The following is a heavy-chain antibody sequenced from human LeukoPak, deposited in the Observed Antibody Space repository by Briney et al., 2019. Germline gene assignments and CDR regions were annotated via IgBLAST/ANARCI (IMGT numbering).Heavy chain of an antibody. CDR2: ISSSGSYI. CDR3: ARDAEPPREYSGSYYSDY. V-gene: IGHV3-21*01. D-gene: IGHD1-26*01. J-gene: IGHJ4*02. CDR1: RFTFSSYS. Sequence: GGSLRLSCAASRFTFSSYSMNWVRQAPGKGLEWVSSISSSGSYIYYADSVKGRFTISRDNAKNSLYLQMNSLRAEDTAVYYCARDAEPPREYSGSYYSDYWGQGTLVTVSS.